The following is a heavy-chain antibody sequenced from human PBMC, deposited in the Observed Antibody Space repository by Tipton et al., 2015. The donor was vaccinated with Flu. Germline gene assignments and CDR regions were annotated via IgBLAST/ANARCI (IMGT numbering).Heavy chain of an antibody. D-gene: IGHD4-11*01. J-gene: IGHJ6*02. Sequence: TLSLTCTVSGGSVSPYYWNWVRQSPGKGLEWIGYIYYRGTTGYNPSLKSRVTISVDTSRNQVSLKLTSVTAADTAVYYCARDLVQDYRDQYFGMDDWGQGTTVTVSS. CDR2: IYYRGTT. CDR3: ARDLVQDYRDQYFGMDD. V-gene: IGHV4-59*02. CDR1: GGSVSPYY.